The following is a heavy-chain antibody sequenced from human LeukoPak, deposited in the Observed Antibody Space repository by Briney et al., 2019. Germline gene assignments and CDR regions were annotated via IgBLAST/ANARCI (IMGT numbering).Heavy chain of an antibody. J-gene: IGHJ3*02. CDR1: GFTFSSYW. Sequence: PGGSLRLSCAASGFTFSSYWMSWVRQAPGKGLECVSNIKKDGSEKYYVDSLKGRFTISRDNAKNSLYLETNSLRAEDTAVYYCVRDSGSYYPWVSAAFDIWGQGTTVTVSS. D-gene: IGHD3-10*01. CDR2: IKKDGSEK. CDR3: VRDSGSYYPWVSAAFDI. V-gene: IGHV3-7*04.